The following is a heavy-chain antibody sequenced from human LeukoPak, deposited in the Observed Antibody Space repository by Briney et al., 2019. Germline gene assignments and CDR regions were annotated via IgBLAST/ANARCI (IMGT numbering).Heavy chain of an antibody. CDR1: GITLSNYG. CDR2: ISDSGGRT. CDR3: AKRGVVIRGFLVGFHKEAYYYDS. J-gene: IGHJ4*02. Sequence: GGSLRLSCAVSGITLSNYGMSWVRQAPGKGLEWVAGISDSGGRTNYADSVKGRFTISRDNPKNTLSLQMNSLRTEDTAAYFCAKRGVVIRGFLVGFHKEAYYYDSWGQGALVTVPS. V-gene: IGHV3-23*01. D-gene: IGHD3-10*01.